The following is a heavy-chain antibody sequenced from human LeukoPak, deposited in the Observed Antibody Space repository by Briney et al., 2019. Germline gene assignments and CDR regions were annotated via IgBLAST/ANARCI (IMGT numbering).Heavy chain of an antibody. D-gene: IGHD1-1*01. J-gene: IGHJ3*02. CDR1: GGSFSGYY. CDR2: INHSGST. CDR3: ARRNERRAPGAFDI. V-gene: IGHV4-34*01. Sequence: SETLSLTCAVYGGSFSGYYWSWIRQPPGKGLEWIGEINHSGSTNYNPSLKSRVTISVDASKNQFSLKLSSVTAADTAVYYCARRNERRAPGAFDIWGQGTMVTVSS.